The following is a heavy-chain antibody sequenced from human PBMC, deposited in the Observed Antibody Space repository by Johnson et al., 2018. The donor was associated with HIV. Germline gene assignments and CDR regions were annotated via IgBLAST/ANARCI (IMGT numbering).Heavy chain of an antibody. J-gene: IGHJ3*02. Sequence: VQLVESGGGLVQPGGSLRLSCVASGFTFRSYGMHWVRQAPGKGLEWVSGIATTGDTYYAGSVKGRFTISRENAKNSLYLQLNSLRAGDTALYYCARGSYDGDAFDIWGQGTMVTVSS. CDR1: GFTFRSYG. CDR2: IATTGDT. V-gene: IGHV3-13*01. CDR3: ARGSYDGDAFDI. D-gene: IGHD1-26*01.